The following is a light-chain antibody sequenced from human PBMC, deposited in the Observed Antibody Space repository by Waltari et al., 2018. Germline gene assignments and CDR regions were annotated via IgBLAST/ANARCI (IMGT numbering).Light chain of an antibody. V-gene: IGLV1-44*01. J-gene: IGLJ3*02. Sequence: QSVVTQPPSASGTPGQRVTISCSGSSSNIGSNTVNWYQHLPGTAPKRLIYNNNQRPSGVPDRFSGSKSGTSASLAISGLQSDDEADYYCATWDASLNGRVFGGGTKLTVL. CDR1: SSNIGSNT. CDR2: NNN. CDR3: ATWDASLNGRV.